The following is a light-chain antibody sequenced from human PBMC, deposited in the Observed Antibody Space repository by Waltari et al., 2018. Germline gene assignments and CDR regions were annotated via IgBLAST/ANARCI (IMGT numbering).Light chain of an antibody. Sequence: DIQMTQSPSSLSASVGDRVTITCRASQSISTYLNWYRQKPGKAPELLIYTASNLQTGVPSRFSGSGSGTEFTLTINSLQPDDFATYYCQHYNAYRTFGQGTKVEIK. CDR2: TAS. J-gene: IGKJ1*01. CDR1: QSISTY. CDR3: QHYNAYRT. V-gene: IGKV1-39*01.